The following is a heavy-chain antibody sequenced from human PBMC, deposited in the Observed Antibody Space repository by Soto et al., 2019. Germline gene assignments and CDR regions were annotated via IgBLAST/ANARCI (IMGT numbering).Heavy chain of an antibody. Sequence: GGSLRLSCAASGFTVSTKYMSWVRKAPGKGLEWVSVIYSGGSTFYADSVRGRFTISRDNSKNTVNLQMNSLRAEDTAVYYCARSEGVAAAGSNWFDPWGQGTLVTVSS. CDR3: ARSEGVAAAGSNWFDP. CDR2: IYSGGST. V-gene: IGHV3-66*01. D-gene: IGHD6-13*01. J-gene: IGHJ5*02. CDR1: GFTVSTKY.